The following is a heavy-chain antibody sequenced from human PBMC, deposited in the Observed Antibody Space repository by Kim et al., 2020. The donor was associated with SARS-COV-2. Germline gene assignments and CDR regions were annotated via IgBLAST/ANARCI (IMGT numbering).Heavy chain of an antibody. V-gene: IGHV4-39*01. D-gene: IGHD3-10*01. CDR1: GGSISSSSYY. CDR2: IYYSRST. Sequence: SETLSLTCTVSGGSISSSSYYWGWIRQPPGKGLEWIGSIYYSRSTYYNPSLKSRVTISVDTSKNQFSLKLSSVTAADTAVYYCARGPGSYPWFDPRGQGT. CDR3: ARGPGSYPWFDP. J-gene: IGHJ5*02.